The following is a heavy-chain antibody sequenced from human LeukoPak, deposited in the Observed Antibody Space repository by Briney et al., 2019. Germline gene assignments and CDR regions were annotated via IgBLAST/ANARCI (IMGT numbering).Heavy chain of an antibody. J-gene: IGHJ4*02. D-gene: IGHD5-18*01. CDR2: ITWNSGTI. CDR3: AKDRRGYAY. CDR1: GFTFDDYA. V-gene: IGHV3-9*01. Sequence: GRSLRLSCAASGFTFDDYAMHWVRQLPGKGLEWVSGITWNSGTIGYAASVKGRFTISRDNAKNSLYLQMNSLRAEDTAVYYCAKDRRGYAYWGQGTLVTVSS.